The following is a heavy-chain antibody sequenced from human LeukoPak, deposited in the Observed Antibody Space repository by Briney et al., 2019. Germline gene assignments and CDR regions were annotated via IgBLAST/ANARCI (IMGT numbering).Heavy chain of an antibody. CDR1: GFTFSSYA. V-gene: IGHV3-23*01. CDR3: AKAGTYYFDSSDFPPPYFDY. CDR2: ISGSGGST. Sequence: PGGSLRLSCAASGFTFSSYAMSWVRQAPGKGLEWVSAISGSGGSTYYADSEKGRFTISRDNSKNTLYLQMNSLRAEDTAVYYCAKAGTYYFDSSDFPPPYFDYWGQGTLVTVSS. J-gene: IGHJ4*02. D-gene: IGHD3-22*01.